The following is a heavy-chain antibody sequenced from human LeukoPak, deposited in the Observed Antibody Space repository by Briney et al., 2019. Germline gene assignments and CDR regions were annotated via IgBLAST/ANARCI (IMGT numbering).Heavy chain of an antibody. Sequence: SETLSLTCTVSRYSIRTTYYWGWIRQIPGKGLEWIGSIYQSGNTYYNPSLKSRVTISVDTSKNQFSLKLSSVTAADTAVYYCARVTMIVVSAPGAFDIWGQGTMVTVSS. J-gene: IGHJ3*02. V-gene: IGHV4-38-2*02. D-gene: IGHD3-22*01. CDR3: ARVTMIVVSAPGAFDI. CDR2: IYQSGNT. CDR1: RYSIRTTYY.